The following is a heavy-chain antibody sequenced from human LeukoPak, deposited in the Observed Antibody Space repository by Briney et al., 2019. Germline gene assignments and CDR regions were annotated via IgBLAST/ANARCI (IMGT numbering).Heavy chain of an antibody. V-gene: IGHV1-2*02. CDR2: INPNSGGT. CDR1: GYTFTGYY. Sequence: ASVKVSCKASGYTFTGYYMHWVRQAPGQGLEWMGWINPNSGGTNYAQKFQGRVTITRNTSISTAYMELSRLRSDDTAVYYCARDTYSYGSDYWGQGTLVTVSS. CDR3: ARDTYSYGSDY. J-gene: IGHJ4*02. D-gene: IGHD5-18*01.